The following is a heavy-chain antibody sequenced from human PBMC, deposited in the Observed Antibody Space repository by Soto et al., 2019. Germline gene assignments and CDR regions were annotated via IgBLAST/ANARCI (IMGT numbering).Heavy chain of an antibody. CDR3: ARPPSPGHYYGLDV. V-gene: IGHV4-38-2*02. CDR2: VHHSGTT. CDR1: GYTSITAYY. J-gene: IGHJ6*02. Sequence: SDALSLTCTVSGYTSITAYYWDWIRHSPGKGLEWVGAVHHSGTTYYNPSLKSRVTISMDTTNNQFSLKLSFVTAADTAVYYCARPPSPGHYYGLDVWGQGTTVTVYS. D-gene: IGHD3-10*01.